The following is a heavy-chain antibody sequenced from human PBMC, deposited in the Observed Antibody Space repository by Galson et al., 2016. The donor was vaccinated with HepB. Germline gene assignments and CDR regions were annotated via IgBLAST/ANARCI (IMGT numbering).Heavy chain of an antibody. CDR1: GFTFSNYG. Sequence: SLRLSCAASGFTFSNYGMNWVRQAPGKGLEWVADICFDGNKKYYADAVKGRFTISRDNTKDTLYFQMNSLRAEDTAVYFCASGAKEQVVVYGGGNYFDYWGQGTLVTVSS. V-gene: IGHV3-33*01. CDR3: ASGAKEQVVVYGGGNYFDY. CDR2: ICFDGNKK. D-gene: IGHD5/OR15-5a*01. J-gene: IGHJ4*02.